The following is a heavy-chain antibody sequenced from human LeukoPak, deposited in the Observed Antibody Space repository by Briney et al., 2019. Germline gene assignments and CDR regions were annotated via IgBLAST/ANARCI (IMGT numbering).Heavy chain of an antibody. CDR3: ARVELAGMDV. CDR2: IWYDGSNK. V-gene: IGHV3-33*01. CDR1: GFTFSSYG. Sequence: GGSLRLSCAASGFTFSSYGMHWVRKAPGKGLEWVAVIWYDGSNKYYADSVKGRFTISRDNSKNTLYLQMNSLRAEDTAVYYCARVELAGMDVWGQGTTVTVSS. J-gene: IGHJ6*02. D-gene: IGHD3-3*02.